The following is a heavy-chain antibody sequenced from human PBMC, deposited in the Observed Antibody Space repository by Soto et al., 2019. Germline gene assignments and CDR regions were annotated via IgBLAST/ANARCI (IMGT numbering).Heavy chain of an antibody. CDR3: ARAHAPKIPFDY. CDR1: GGPMRNVY. J-gene: IGHJ4*01. CDR2: IFHSGNA. Sequence: PSETLSLTCTVSGGPMRNVYWSWIRLPPGKRLEWIGFIFHSGNAKYNPSLKSRVTLSIDTSKSQFSLSLDSVTAADTAVYFCARAHAPKIPFDYWGLGTLVTVSS. V-gene: IGHV4-59*01. D-gene: IGHD2-2*01.